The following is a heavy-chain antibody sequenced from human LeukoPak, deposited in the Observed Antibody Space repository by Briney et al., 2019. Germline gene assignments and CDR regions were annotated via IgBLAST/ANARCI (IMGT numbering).Heavy chain of an antibody. Sequence: PGGSLRLSCAASGFTFSSYGMHWVRQAPGKGLEWVAVIWYDGSNKYYADSVKGRFTISRDNSKNTLYLQMNSLRAEDTAVYYCAREGRVGANYHNWFDPWGQGTLVTVSS. CDR1: GFTFSSYG. CDR3: AREGRVGANYHNWFDP. J-gene: IGHJ5*02. CDR2: IWYDGSNK. D-gene: IGHD1-26*01. V-gene: IGHV3-33*01.